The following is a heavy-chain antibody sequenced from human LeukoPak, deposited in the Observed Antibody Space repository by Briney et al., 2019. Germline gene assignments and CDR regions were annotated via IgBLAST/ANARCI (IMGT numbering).Heavy chain of an antibody. V-gene: IGHV3-30*18. CDR2: ISYDGDNQ. J-gene: IGHJ4*02. D-gene: IGHD2-21*01. CDR3: AKSRSGESYDDFDH. CDR1: GFSFSYYG. Sequence: SGGSLRLSCAASGFSFSYYGMHWVRQAPGKGLEWVAVISYDGDNQYYADAVKGRFTISRDNSKNTLYLQMNSLRAEDTAVYYCAKSRSGESYDDFDHWGQGTLVAVSS.